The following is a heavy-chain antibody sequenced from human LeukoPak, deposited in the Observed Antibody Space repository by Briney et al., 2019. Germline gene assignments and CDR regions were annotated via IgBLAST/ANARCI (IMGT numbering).Heavy chain of an antibody. CDR1: GFTFSSYA. V-gene: IGHV3-30-3*01. D-gene: IGHD2-2*02. J-gene: IGHJ6*02. CDR2: ISYDGSNK. Sequence: GGSLRLSCAASGFTFSSYAMHWVRQAPGKGLEWVAVISYDGSNKYYADSVKGRFTISRDNSKNTLYLQMNSLRAEDTAVYYCAKDLRVGCSSTSCYRRRGHYYYGMDVWGQGTTVTVSS. CDR3: AKDLRVGCSSTSCYRRRGHYYYGMDV.